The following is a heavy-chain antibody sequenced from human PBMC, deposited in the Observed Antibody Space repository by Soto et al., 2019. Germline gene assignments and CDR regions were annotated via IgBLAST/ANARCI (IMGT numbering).Heavy chain of an antibody. Sequence: PSETLSLTCTVSGGSISSSSYYWGWIRQPPGKGLEWIGSIYYSGSTYYNPSLKSRVTISVDTSKNQFSLKLSSVTAADTAVYYCAEGYSYGYGYYYYGMDVWGQGTTVTVSS. CDR1: GGSISSSSYY. CDR2: IYYSGST. V-gene: IGHV4-39*01. CDR3: AEGYSYGYGYYYYGMDV. D-gene: IGHD5-18*01. J-gene: IGHJ6*02.